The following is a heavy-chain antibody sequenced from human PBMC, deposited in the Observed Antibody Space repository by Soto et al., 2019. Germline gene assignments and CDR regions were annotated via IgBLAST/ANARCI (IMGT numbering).Heavy chain of an antibody. J-gene: IGHJ6*02. CDR2: IIPIFGTA. Sequence: GASVKVSCKASGGTFSSYAISWVRQAPGQGLEWMGGIIPIFGTANYAQKFQGRVTITADESTSTAYMELSSLRSEDTAVYYCATDQSLYVILSGYYSRNYYWGLDVWAQGTTVTVAS. CDR3: ATDQSLYVILSGYYSRNYYWGLDV. V-gene: IGHV1-69*13. CDR1: GGTFSSYA. D-gene: IGHD3-9*01.